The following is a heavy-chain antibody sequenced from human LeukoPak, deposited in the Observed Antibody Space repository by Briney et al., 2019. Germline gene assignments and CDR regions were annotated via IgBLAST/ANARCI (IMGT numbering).Heavy chain of an antibody. J-gene: IGHJ4*02. CDR1: GGSFSGYY. D-gene: IGHD6-6*01. V-gene: IGHV4-34*01. CDR3: ARQGSSDYFDY. CDR2: INHSGST. Sequence: SETLSLTCAVYGGSFSGYYWSWIRQPPGKGLEWIGEINHSGSTNYNPSLKSRVTISVDTSKNQFSLKLSSVTAADTAVYYCARQGSSDYFDYWGQGTLVTVSS.